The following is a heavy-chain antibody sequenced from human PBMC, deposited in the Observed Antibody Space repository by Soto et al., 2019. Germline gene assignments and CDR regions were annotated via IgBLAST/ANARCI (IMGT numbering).Heavy chain of an antibody. CDR3: ARDMAYDGMDV. J-gene: IGHJ6*02. CDR2: IGSSGGYI. Sequence: GGSLRLSCAASGFTCSSYGMHWVRQAPGKGLEWHSSIGSSGGYINYADSVKGRFIVSRDNARNSLYLEMDSLRGEDTAVYYCARDMAYDGMDVWGQGTTVTVSS. CDR1: GFTCSSYG. D-gene: IGHD3-10*01. V-gene: IGHV3-21*01.